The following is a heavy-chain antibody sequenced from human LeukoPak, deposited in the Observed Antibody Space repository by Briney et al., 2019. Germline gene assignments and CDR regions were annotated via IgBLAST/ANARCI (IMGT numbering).Heavy chain of an antibody. CDR3: ARATPGYYDTSGYSFIDY. D-gene: IGHD3-22*01. CDR2: INHSGST. J-gene: IGHJ4*02. V-gene: IGHV4-34*01. CDR1: GGSFSGYY. Sequence: SETLSLTCAVFGGSFSGYYWSWIRQPPGKGLEWIGEINHSGSTNYNPSLKSRVTISVDTSKNQFSLKLSSVTAADTAVYYCARATPGYYDTSGYSFIDYWGQGTLVTVSS.